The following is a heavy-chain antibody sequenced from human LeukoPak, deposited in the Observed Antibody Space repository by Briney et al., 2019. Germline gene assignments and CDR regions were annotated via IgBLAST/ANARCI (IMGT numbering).Heavy chain of an antibody. CDR3: ARTLYCGGDCYYFDS. V-gene: IGHV4-59*01. CDR2: IYSTGTT. J-gene: IGHJ4*02. CDR1: GGSTSSYY. Sequence: SETLSLTCTVSGGSTSSYYWSWIRQLPGRGLEWIGFIYSTGTTNYIPSLKSRVTISVDTSKNQFSLNLSSVTAADTAVYYCARTLYCGGDCYYFDSWGQGTLVTVSS. D-gene: IGHD2-21*02.